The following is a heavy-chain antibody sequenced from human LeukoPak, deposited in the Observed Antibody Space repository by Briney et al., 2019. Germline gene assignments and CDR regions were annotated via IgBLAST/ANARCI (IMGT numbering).Heavy chain of an antibody. Sequence: AASVTVSCKSSGCTFSSYAISWVRQPPAQGLEWMGGVIPIFGTAKYAQKSQGRVTITADESTSTAYMELSSLRSEDTAVYYCARDFEYQQTLYNCFDPWGQGTLVTVSS. CDR2: VIPIFGTA. J-gene: IGHJ5*02. CDR1: GCTFSSYA. CDR3: ARDFEYQQTLYNCFDP. V-gene: IGHV1-69*13. D-gene: IGHD2-2*01.